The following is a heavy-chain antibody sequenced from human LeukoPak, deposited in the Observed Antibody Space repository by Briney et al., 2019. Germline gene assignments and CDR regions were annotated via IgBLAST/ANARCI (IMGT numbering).Heavy chain of an antibody. D-gene: IGHD1-26*01. CDR2: ISSSSSTI. J-gene: IGHJ4*02. Sequence: GGSLRLSCAASGFTFSSYSMNWVRQAPGKGLEWVSYISSSSSTIYYADSVKGRFTISRDNAKNSLYLQMNSLRAEDTAVYYCASEIVGADMLGGPNFDYWGQGTLVTVSS. CDR3: ASEIVGADMLGGPNFDY. CDR1: GFTFSSYS. V-gene: IGHV3-48*01.